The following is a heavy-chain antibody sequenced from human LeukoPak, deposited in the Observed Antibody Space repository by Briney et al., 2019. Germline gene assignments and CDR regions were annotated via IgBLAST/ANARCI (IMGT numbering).Heavy chain of an antibody. CDR2: ISSSSSYI. J-gene: IGHJ4*02. Sequence: GGSLRLSCAASGFTFSSYSMNWVRQAPGKGLGWVSSISSSSSYIYYADSVKGRFTISRDNAKNSLYLQMNSLRAEDTAVYYCARSSTGTTPRFDYWGQGTLVTVSS. V-gene: IGHV3-21*01. CDR1: GFTFSSYS. CDR3: ARSSTGTTPRFDY. D-gene: IGHD1-7*01.